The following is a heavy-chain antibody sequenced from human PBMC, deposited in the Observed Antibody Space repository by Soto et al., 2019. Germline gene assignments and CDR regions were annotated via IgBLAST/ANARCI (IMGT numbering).Heavy chain of an antibody. Sequence: PSETLSLTCSVSGGSIRSGGYHWSWIRQHPGKGLEWIGNIYYTGSAFYTPSLKSRVTFSVDTSKNQVSLKLSSVTAPDTAVYYCARLQVNGGAFDIWGQGTMVTVS. CDR1: GGSIRSGGYH. CDR3: ARLQVNGGAFDI. V-gene: IGHV4-31*03. D-gene: IGHD2-8*01. CDR2: IYYTGSA. J-gene: IGHJ3*02.